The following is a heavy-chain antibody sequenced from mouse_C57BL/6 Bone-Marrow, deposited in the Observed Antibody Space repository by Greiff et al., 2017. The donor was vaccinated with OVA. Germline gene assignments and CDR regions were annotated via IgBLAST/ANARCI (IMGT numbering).Heavy chain of an antibody. Sequence: QVTLKVSGPGILQPSQTLSLTCSFSGFSLSTFGMGVGWIRQPPGKGLEWLAHIWWDDDKYYNPALQSLLTISKETSKNQVFLKIANVDTADTATYYCARPFYYDYFAYWGQGTLVTVSA. CDR1: GFSLSTFGMG. V-gene: IGHV8-8*01. J-gene: IGHJ3*01. CDR2: IWWDDDK. CDR3: ARPFYYDYFAY. D-gene: IGHD2-4*01.